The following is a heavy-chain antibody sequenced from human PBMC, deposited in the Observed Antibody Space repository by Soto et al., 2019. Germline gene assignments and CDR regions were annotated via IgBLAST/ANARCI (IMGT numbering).Heavy chain of an antibody. D-gene: IGHD7-27*01. Sequence: GGSLRLSCAASGFTFSSYAMSWVRQAPGKGLEWVSAISGSGGSTYYADPVKGRLTISRDNSKNTLYLQMNSLGAEDTAVYYCAKTRNWGIYYFDYWGQGTLVTVSS. CDR3: AKTRNWGIYYFDY. CDR1: GFTFSSYA. V-gene: IGHV3-23*01. CDR2: ISGSGGST. J-gene: IGHJ4*02.